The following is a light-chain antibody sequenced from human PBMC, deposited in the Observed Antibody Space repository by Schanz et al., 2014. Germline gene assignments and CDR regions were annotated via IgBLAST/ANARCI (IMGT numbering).Light chain of an antibody. J-gene: IGLJ2*01. CDR1: SSDVGSYNL. V-gene: IGLV2-23*02. Sequence: QSALTQPASVSGSPGQSITISCTGTSSDVGSYNLVSWYQQHPGKAPKLMIYEVSKRPSGVSNRFSGSKSGNTASLTISGLQAEDEAVFYCSSYAGSSAPVVFGGGTKLTVL. CDR2: EVS. CDR3: SSYAGSSAPVV.